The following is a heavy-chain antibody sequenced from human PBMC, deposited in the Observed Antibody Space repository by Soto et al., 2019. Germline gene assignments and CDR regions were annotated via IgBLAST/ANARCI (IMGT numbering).Heavy chain of an antibody. Sequence: PSETLSLTCAVYGGSSSCYYWSWIRQPPGKGLECIGYIYHSGSTYYNPSLKSRVTISVDRSKNQFSLKLSSVTAADTAVYYCARGPPLLWWSQGTLVTVSS. CDR1: GGSSSCYY. V-gene: IGHV4-34*01. J-gene: IGHJ4*02. CDR3: ARGPPLLW. D-gene: IGHD2-21*01. CDR2: IYHSGST.